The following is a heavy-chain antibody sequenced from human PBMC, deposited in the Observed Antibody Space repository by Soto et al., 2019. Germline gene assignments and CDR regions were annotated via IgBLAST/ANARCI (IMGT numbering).Heavy chain of an antibody. CDR3: AKDRGSGWYSGLDY. CDR1: GFTFSSYW. J-gene: IGHJ4*02. V-gene: IGHV3-7*01. D-gene: IGHD6-19*01. Sequence: GGSLRLSCAASGFTFSSYWMSWVRQAPGKGLEWVANIKQDGSEKYYVDSVKGRFTISRDTAKNSLYLQMNSLRAEDTAVYYCAKDRGSGWYSGLDYWGQGTLVTVSS. CDR2: IKQDGSEK.